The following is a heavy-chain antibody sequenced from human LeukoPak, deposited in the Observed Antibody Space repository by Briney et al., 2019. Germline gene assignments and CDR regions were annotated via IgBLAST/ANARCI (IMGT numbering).Heavy chain of an antibody. V-gene: IGHV1-8*01. Sequence: ASVKVSCKASGYTFTSYDINWVRQATGQGLGWMGWMNPNSGNTGYAQKFQGRVTMTRNTSISTAYMELSSLRSEDTAVYYCARGTQRLLWFGELSVGDYWGQGTLVTVSS. CDR2: MNPNSGNT. CDR1: GYTFTSYD. J-gene: IGHJ4*02. D-gene: IGHD3-10*01. CDR3: ARGTQRLLWFGELSVGDY.